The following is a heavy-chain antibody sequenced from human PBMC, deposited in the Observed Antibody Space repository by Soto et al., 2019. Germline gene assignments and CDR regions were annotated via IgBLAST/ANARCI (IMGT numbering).Heavy chain of an antibody. CDR2: ISYDGSNK. CDR1: GFTFSSYG. V-gene: IGHV3-30*18. CDR3: AKDLCSGGSCYSDAFDI. Sequence: GGSLRLSCAASGFTFSSYGMHWVRQAPGKGLEWVAVISYDGSNKYYADSVKGRFTISRDNSKNTLYLQMNSLRAEDTAVYYCAKDLCSGGSCYSDAFDIWGQGTMVTVSS. D-gene: IGHD2-15*01. J-gene: IGHJ3*02.